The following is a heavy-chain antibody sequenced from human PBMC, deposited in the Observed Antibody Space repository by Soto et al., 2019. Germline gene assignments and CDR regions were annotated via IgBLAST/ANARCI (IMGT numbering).Heavy chain of an antibody. V-gene: IGHV3-64D*06. CDR3: VKDRDSSGSTGYAFDI. CDR1: GFTFSSYA. CDR2: ISSNGGST. Sequence: GGSLRLSCSASGFTFSSYAMHWVRQAPGKGLEYVSAISSNGGSTYYADSVKGRFTISRDNSKNTLYLQMSSLRAGDTAVYYCVKDRDSSGSTGYAFDIWGQGTMVTVSS. J-gene: IGHJ3*02. D-gene: IGHD3-22*01.